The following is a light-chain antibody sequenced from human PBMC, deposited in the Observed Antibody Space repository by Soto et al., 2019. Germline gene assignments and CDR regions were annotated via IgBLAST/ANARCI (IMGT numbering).Light chain of an antibody. CDR1: SSNIGAGYD. CDR2: GNS. Sequence: QAVVTQPPSVSGAPGQRVTISCTESSSNIGAGYDVHWYQQLPGTAPKLLIYGNSNRPSGVPDRFSGSKSGTSASLAITGLQAEDEADYYCQSYDSSLRGSVVFGGGTKVTVL. J-gene: IGLJ2*01. CDR3: QSYDSSLRGSVV. V-gene: IGLV1-40*01.